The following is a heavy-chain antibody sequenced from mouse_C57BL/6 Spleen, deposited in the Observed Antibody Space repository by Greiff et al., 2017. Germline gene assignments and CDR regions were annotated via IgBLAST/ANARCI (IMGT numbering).Heavy chain of an antibody. CDR2: IHPNSGST. Sequence: QVQLQQSGAELVKPGASVKLSCKASGYTFTSYWMHWVKQRPGQGLEWIGMIHPNSGSTNYNEKFKSKATLTVDKSSSTAYMQLSSLPSEDSAVYYCARYGYDGDYYAMDYWGQGTSVTVSS. J-gene: IGHJ4*01. V-gene: IGHV1-64*01. CDR3: ARYGYDGDYYAMDY. D-gene: IGHD2-2*01. CDR1: GYTFTSYW.